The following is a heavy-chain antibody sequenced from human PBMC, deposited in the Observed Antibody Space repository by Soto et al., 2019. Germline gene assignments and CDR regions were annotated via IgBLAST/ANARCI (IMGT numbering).Heavy chain of an antibody. CDR1: GFTFSDSF. CDR2: INGRDGNT. V-gene: IGHV3-11*01. J-gene: IGHJ6*03. Sequence: QVQLVASGGGLAKPGGTLRLSCAASGFTFSDSFMSWSRQTPGKGLEWLSYINGRDGNTYYADSGRGRFTISRDNAKNSVYLQMNSLRAEDTAVYYCAGDQGPNYMAVWGKGTTVTVS. CDR3: AGDQGPNYMAV.